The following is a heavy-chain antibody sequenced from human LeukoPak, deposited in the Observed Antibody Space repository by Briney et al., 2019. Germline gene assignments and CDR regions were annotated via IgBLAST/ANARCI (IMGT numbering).Heavy chain of an antibody. J-gene: IGHJ5*02. Sequence: SETLSLTCTVSGGSISSYYWSWIRQPPGKGLEWVGGIYYSGSTYYNPSLKSGVTISVDPSKNQFSLKLSSVTAADTAVYYCARDPAPDYYGSGSYYNGWFDPWGQRTLVTVSS. V-gene: IGHV4-59*12. D-gene: IGHD3-10*01. CDR1: GGSISSYY. CDR3: ARDPAPDYYGSGSYYNGWFDP. CDR2: IYYSGST.